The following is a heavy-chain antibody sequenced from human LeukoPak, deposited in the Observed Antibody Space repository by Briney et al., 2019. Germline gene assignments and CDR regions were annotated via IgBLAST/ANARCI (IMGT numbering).Heavy chain of an antibody. CDR2: INHSGST. CDR1: GGSFSGYY. CDR3: ARGAVWFGEYYYFDY. Sequence: SETLSLTCAVYGGSFSGYYWSWFRQPPGKGLEWIGEINHSGSTNYNPSLKSRVTISVDTSKNQFSLKLSSVTAADTAVYYCARGAVWFGEYYYFDYWGQGTLVTVSS. J-gene: IGHJ4*02. D-gene: IGHD3-10*01. V-gene: IGHV4-34*01.